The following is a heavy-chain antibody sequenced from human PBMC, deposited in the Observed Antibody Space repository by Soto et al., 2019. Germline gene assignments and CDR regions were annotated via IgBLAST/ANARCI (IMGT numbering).Heavy chain of an antibody. CDR3: ARGYLKLMVYKKTSGFDY. V-gene: IGHV4-4*02. J-gene: IGHJ4*02. D-gene: IGHD2-8*01. Sequence: PSETRSLTCAVSGGSISSSNWWSWDRQPPGKGLEWIGEIYHSGSTNYNPSLKSRVTISVDKSKNQFSPKLSSVTAADTAVYYCARGYLKLMVYKKTSGFDYWGQGTLVTVSS. CDR1: GGSISSSNW. CDR2: IYHSGST.